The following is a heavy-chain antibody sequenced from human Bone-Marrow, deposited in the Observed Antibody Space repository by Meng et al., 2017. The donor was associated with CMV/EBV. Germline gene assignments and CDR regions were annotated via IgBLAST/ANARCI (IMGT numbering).Heavy chain of an antibody. J-gene: IGHJ4*02. V-gene: IGHV3-23*01. D-gene: IGHD3-22*01. CDR3: ANTRGRITMIVVAPRYVGYFDY. CDR1: GFTVSSNY. CDR2: ISGSGGST. Sequence: GGSLRPSCAASGFTVSSNYMSWVRQATGKGLEWVSAISGSGGSTYYGDSVKGRFTISRDNSKNMPYMQRNSLRAEDTAVYYCANTRGRITMIVVAPRYVGYFDYWGQGTLVNGSS.